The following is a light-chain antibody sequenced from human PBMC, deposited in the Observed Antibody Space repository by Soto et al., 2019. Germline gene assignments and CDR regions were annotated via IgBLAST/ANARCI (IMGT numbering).Light chain of an antibody. CDR3: QSHDSSLSGSHVV. CDR1: SSNLGAGYD. V-gene: IGLV1-40*01. Sequence: QSVLTQPPSVSGAPGQRVTISCTGSSSNLGAGYDVHWYQQFPGTAPKLLIYVNDNRPSGVPDRFSGSKSGTSASLAITGLQAEDEADYYCQSHDSSLSGSHVVFGGGTKLTVL. J-gene: IGLJ2*01. CDR2: VND.